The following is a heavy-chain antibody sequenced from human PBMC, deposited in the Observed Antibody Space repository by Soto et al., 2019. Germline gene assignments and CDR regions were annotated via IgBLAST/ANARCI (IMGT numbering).Heavy chain of an antibody. CDR1: GYTFTSYA. CDR2: INAGNGNT. D-gene: IGHD3-3*01. V-gene: IGHV1-3*01. Sequence: QVQLVQYGAEVKKPGASVKVSCKASGYTFTSYAMHWVRQAPGQRLEWMGWINAGNGNTKYSQKFQGRVTITRDTAASTAYMELSSLRSEDTAVYSCAIVVGYDFWSGTLGYWGQGTLVTVSS. J-gene: IGHJ4*02. CDR3: AIVVGYDFWSGTLGY.